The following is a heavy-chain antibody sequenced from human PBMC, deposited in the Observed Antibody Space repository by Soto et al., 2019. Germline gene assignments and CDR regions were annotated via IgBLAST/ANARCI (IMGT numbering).Heavy chain of an antibody. Sequence: QVQLQESGPGLVKPSGTLSLTCAVSGGSISSSNWWSWVRQPPGKGLEWIGEIYHSGSTNYNPSLKSRVTISVDKSKNQCSLKRSSATAADTAVYYCARSPDSSGYYPRWYYYGMDVWGQGTTVTVSS. J-gene: IGHJ6*02. CDR3: ARSPDSSGYYPRWYYYGMDV. CDR1: GGSISSSNW. CDR2: IYHSGST. V-gene: IGHV4-4*02. D-gene: IGHD3-22*01.